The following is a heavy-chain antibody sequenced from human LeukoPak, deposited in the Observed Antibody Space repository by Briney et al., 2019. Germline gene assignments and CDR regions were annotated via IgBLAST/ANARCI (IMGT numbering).Heavy chain of an antibody. D-gene: IGHD3-16*01. V-gene: IGHV3-74*01. CDR3: ARVISGPTRDYDYYYGMDV. CDR2: INSDGSST. J-gene: IGHJ6*02. CDR1: GFTFSRYW. Sequence: PGGSLRLSCEASGFTFSRYWMHWVRQAPGKGLVWVSRINSDGSSTSYADSVKGRCTISRDNAKNTLYLQMNSLRAEDTAVYYCARVISGPTRDYDYYYGMDVWGQGTTVTVSS.